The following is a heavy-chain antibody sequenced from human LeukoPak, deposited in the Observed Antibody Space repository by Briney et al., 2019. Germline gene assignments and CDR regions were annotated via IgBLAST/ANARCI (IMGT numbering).Heavy chain of an antibody. CDR1: GGTFSSYA. J-gene: IGHJ4*02. CDR2: ISGYNANT. CDR3: ARGSHRLYDYVWGTYESKDY. V-gene: IGHV1-18*01. Sequence: ASVKVSCKASGGTFSSYAISWVRQAPGQGVEWMGWISGYNANTNYVQKFQGRVTMTTDTSTHTAYMELRSLRSDDTAVYYCARGSHRLYDYVWGTYESKDYWGQGTLVTVSS. D-gene: IGHD3-16*01.